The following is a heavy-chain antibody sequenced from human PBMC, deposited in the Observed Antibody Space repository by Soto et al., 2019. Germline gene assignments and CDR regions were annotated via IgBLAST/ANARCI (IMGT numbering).Heavy chain of an antibody. Sequence: GGSLRLSCAASGFTFSSYCMHWVRQAPGKGLVWVSRINSEGSSQTYADSEKRRITFSSDYAKTMLHQKINSMIADNTAVYYCARWTSLGGNPFDYWGQGTLVTVSS. V-gene: IGHV3-74*01. CDR2: INSEGSSQ. D-gene: IGHD2-15*01. J-gene: IGHJ4*02. CDR1: GFTFSSYC. CDR3: ARWTSLGGNPFDY.